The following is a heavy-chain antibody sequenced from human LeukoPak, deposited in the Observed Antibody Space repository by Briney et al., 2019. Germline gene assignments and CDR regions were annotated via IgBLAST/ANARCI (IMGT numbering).Heavy chain of an antibody. V-gene: IGHV3-30*18. D-gene: IGHD3-9*01. Sequence: GGSLRLSCAVSGFTLSSYGMHWVSQAPGKGLEWVAVISYDGSNKYYADSVKGRFTISRDNSKNTLYLQMNSLRAEDTAMYYCAKERTSTDYDILTGYCLDYWGQGTLVTVSS. J-gene: IGHJ4*02. CDR2: ISYDGSNK. CDR1: GFTLSSYG. CDR3: AKERTSTDYDILTGYCLDY.